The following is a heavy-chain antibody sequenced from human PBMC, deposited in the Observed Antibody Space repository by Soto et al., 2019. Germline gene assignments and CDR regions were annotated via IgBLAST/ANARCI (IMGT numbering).Heavy chain of an antibody. CDR2: IKDGGRT. J-gene: IGHJ4*02. V-gene: IGHV4-34*01. Sequence: QVQLQQWGAGLLKPSETLSLNCAVNGGSLSGYYWSWIRQPPGKGLEWIGEIKDGGRTNYSPSLKGRAHISSDPSNNPFSLRLYSVTAADTGVYYCARGQEGVVATHWDQGTLVTVSS. CDR3: ARGQEGVVATH. CDR1: GGSLSGYY. D-gene: IGHD5-12*01.